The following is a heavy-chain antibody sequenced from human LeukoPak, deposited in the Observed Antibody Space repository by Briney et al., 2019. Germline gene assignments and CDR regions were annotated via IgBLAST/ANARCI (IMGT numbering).Heavy chain of an antibody. CDR1: GFTFSDYY. D-gene: IGHD2-21*02. CDR2: ISSSGSTI. J-gene: IGHJ4*02. V-gene: IGHV3-11*04. CDR3: ARGREDIVVVTAINGLDY. Sequence: GGSLRLSCAASGFTFSDYYMSWIRQAPGKGLEWVSYISSSGSTIYYADSVKGRFTISRDNAKNSLYLQMNSLRAADTAVYYCARGREDIVVVTAINGLDYWGQGTLVTVSS.